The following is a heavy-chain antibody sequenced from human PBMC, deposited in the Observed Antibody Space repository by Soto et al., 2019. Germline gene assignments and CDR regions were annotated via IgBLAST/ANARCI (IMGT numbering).Heavy chain of an antibody. D-gene: IGHD3-16*01. CDR3: AKDLSGALWVGPTFDY. J-gene: IGHJ4*02. V-gene: IGHV3-30*18. CDR2: ISYDGSNK. CDR1: GFTFSSYG. Sequence: QVQLVESGGGVVQPGRSLRLSCAASGFTFSSYGMHWVRQAPGKGLEWVAVISYDGSNKYYADSVKGRFTISRDNSKNTLYLQMNSLRAEDTAVYYCAKDLSGALWVGPTFDYWGQGTLVTVSS.